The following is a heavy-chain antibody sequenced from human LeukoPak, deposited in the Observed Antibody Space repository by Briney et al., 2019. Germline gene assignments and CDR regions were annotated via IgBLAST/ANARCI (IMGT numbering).Heavy chain of an antibody. CDR1: GFTFSSYS. V-gene: IGHV3-21*01. J-gene: IGHJ4*02. CDR3: AREMATIDDY. Sequence: GGSLRLSCAASGFTFSSYSMNWVRQAPGKGLEWVSSISSSSRHIDYADSVKGRFTISRDNAKNSLYLQMNSLSAEDTAVYYCAREMATIDDYWGQGTLVTVSS. D-gene: IGHD5-24*01. CDR2: ISSSSRHI.